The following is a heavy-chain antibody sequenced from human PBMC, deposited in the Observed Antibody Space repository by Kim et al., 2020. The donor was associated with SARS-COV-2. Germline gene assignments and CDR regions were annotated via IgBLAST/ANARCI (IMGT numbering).Heavy chain of an antibody. CDR1: GFKFSEYA. CDR3: AKYYYESGTYSFDY. Sequence: GGSLRLSCAASGFKFSEYAMSWVRQAPGKGLEWVSSVNGGGDTTYYTDSVKGRFTISRDSSTNTLYLRMNSLRAEDTAVYYCAKYYYESGTYSFDYWGLGTQVTVSS. J-gene: IGHJ4*02. D-gene: IGHD3-10*01. CDR2: VNGGGDTT. V-gene: IGHV3-23*01.